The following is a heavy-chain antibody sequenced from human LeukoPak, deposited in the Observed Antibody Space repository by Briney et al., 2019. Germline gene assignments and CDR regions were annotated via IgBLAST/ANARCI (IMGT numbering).Heavy chain of an antibody. D-gene: IGHD1-26*01. CDR2: ISGSGGST. V-gene: IGHV3-23*01. Sequence: GGSLRLSCAASGFTFSSYAMSWVRQAPGKGLEWVSAISGSGGSTYYADSVKGRFTISRDNAKNSLYLQMNSLRAEDTAVYYCAREGSGGSSGSYYWGQGTLVTVSS. J-gene: IGHJ4*02. CDR3: AREGSGGSSGSYY. CDR1: GFTFSSYA.